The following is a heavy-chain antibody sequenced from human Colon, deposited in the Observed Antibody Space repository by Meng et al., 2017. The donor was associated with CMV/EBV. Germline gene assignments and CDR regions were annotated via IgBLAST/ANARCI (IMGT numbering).Heavy chain of an antibody. CDR3: ARQGFGDYSYYFDH. J-gene: IGHJ4*02. D-gene: IGHD4-17*01. CDR2: ISTSGGRT. CDR1: GFTFSTYA. V-gene: IGHV3-23*01. Sequence: GESLKISCAASGFTFSTYAMTWVRQAPGKGLEWVSTISTSGGRTYYADSVKGRFTISRDNSKSTLFLQMDSLRAEDTATFYCARQGFGDYSYYFDHWGQGILVTVSS.